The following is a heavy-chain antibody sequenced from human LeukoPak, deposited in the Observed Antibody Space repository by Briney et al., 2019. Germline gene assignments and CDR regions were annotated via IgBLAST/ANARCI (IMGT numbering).Heavy chain of an antibody. J-gene: IGHJ4*02. V-gene: IGHV3-23*01. Sequence: SGGSLRLSCAASGFTFSRLPMSWLRQAPGKVLEWVSAITGGGDSIYYADYVKGRFTISRDNSKNTLYLQMNTLRAEDRAVYYCAKENPVGGTNYFDYWGQGTLVTVAS. CDR3: AKENPVGGTNYFDY. CDR2: ITGGGDSI. D-gene: IGHD1-26*01. CDR1: GFTFSRLP.